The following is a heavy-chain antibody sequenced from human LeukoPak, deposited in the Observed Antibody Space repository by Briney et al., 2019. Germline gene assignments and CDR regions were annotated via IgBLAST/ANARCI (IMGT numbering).Heavy chain of an antibody. CDR1: GLTVSTNY. Sequence: GGSLRLSCAASGLTVSTNYMSWVRQAPGMGLVWVSRSTSDLSTKTYADSVKGRFTISRDNAKSTLYLQMNSLRVEDTAVYYCARGPQRGAAANYYPMDVWGQGTTVTVSS. V-gene: IGHV3-74*01. CDR3: ARGPQRGAAANYYPMDV. J-gene: IGHJ6*02. D-gene: IGHD2-2*01. CDR2: STSDLSTK.